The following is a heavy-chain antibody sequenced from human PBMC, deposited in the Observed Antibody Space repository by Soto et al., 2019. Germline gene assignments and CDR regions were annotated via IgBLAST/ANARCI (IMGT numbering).Heavy chain of an antibody. J-gene: IGHJ5*02. CDR2: INAGNGNT. CDR1: GYTFTSYV. CDR3: ARDGYCTITHCPKFDP. D-gene: IGHD2-8*01. V-gene: IGHV1-3*01. Sequence: ASVKVSCKASGYTFTSYVIHWVRQAPGQRLEWMGWINAGNGNTKYSQKFQDRLTITRDTSASTAYLELSSLGSEDTAVYYCARDGYCTITHCPKFDPWGQGTLVTVSS.